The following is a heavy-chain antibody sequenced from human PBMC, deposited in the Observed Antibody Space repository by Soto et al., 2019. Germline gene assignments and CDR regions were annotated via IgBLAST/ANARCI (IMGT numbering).Heavy chain of an antibody. CDR3: ARTRDFWSGNDAFDI. V-gene: IGHV4-61*01. CDR2: MYYSGST. CDR1: GGSVSSGSYY. D-gene: IGHD3-3*01. J-gene: IGHJ3*02. Sequence: SETLSLTCTVYGGSVSSGSYYWSWIRQPPGKGLEWIGYMYYSGSTNYNPSLKSRVTISLDTSKNQFSLKLSSVTAADTAVYFCARTRDFWSGNDAFDIWGQGTMVTVSS.